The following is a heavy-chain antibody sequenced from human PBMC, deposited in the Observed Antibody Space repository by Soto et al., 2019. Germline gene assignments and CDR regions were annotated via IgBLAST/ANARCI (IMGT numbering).Heavy chain of an antibody. CDR2: ISGYYSNT. CDR1: GYTFTDYG. J-gene: IGHJ6*02. Sequence: ASVKVSCKXSGYTFTDYGISWVRQAPGQGLEWMGWISGYYSNTNYAQKLQGRVTMTTDTSTSTAYMELRSLRSDDTAVYYCARLRMRAMDVWGQGTTVTVSS. V-gene: IGHV1-18*01. D-gene: IGHD3-16*01. CDR3: ARLRMRAMDV.